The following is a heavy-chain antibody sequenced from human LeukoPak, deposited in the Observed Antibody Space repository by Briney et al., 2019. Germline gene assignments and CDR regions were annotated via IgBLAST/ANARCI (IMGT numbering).Heavy chain of an antibody. CDR2: ISYSGTT. J-gene: IGHJ4*02. CDR1: GGSISSSSYY. CDR3: ARGRRLWFGELWDY. D-gene: IGHD3-10*01. V-gene: IGHV4-39*01. Sequence: SETLSLTCTVSGGSISSSSYYWGWIRQPPGKGLEWIGSISYSGTTYYNPSLKSRVTISVDTSKNQFSLKLSSVTAADTAVYYCARGRRLWFGELWDYWGQGTLVTVSS.